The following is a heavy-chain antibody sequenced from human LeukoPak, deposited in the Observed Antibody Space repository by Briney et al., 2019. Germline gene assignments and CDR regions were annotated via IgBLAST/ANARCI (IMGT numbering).Heavy chain of an antibody. V-gene: IGHV3-23*01. D-gene: IGHD1-14*01. CDR1: GLTFDIYS. CDR2: ISNSGDIT. Sequence: GGSLRLSCEASGLTFDIYSMSWLRQAPGKGLEGVADISNSGDITIYADSAKGRFTISRDNSKNTVYLQMNSLRAEDTAVYCSKGLQAAGHLAHDNWGQGALVTVSS. CDR3: KGLQAAGHLAHDN. J-gene: IGHJ4*02.